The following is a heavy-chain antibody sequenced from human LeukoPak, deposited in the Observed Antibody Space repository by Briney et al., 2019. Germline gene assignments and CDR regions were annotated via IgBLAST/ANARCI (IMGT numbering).Heavy chain of an antibody. Sequence: PSQTLSLTCTVSGVSISSGDYYWRWIRQPPGKGLEWIGYIYYSGSTYYNPSLKSRVTISVDTSKNQFSLKLSSVTAADTAVYYCARDNPGSYSHYGMDVWGKVTTVTVAS. CDR2: IYYSGST. D-gene: IGHD3-10*01. J-gene: IGHJ6*04. CDR3: ARDNPGSYSHYGMDV. V-gene: IGHV4-30-4*01. CDR1: GVSISSGDYY.